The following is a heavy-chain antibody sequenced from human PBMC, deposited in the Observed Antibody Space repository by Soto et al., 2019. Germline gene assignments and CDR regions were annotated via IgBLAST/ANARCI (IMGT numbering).Heavy chain of an antibody. V-gene: IGHV3-11*01. J-gene: IGHJ4*02. Sequence: QVQLVESGGGLVKPGGSLRLSCVASAFTFSEYYMSWIRQAPGKGLEWVSYMSTTGSVTYYADSVKGRFTISRDNAKTSVYLQMNSLRAEDTAVYYCARVGLVAGTFSDYWCQGILITVSS. CDR3: ARVGLVAGTFSDY. CDR2: MSTTGSVT. CDR1: AFTFSEYY. D-gene: IGHD6-19*01.